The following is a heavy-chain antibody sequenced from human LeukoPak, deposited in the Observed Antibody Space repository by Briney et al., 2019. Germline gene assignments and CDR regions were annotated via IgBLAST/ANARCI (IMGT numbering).Heavy chain of an antibody. CDR3: ARDLRGGLGATPQFDY. CDR1: GGSISSSSYY. CDR2: IYYSGST. V-gene: IGHV4-39*07. D-gene: IGHD1-26*01. J-gene: IGHJ4*02. Sequence: PSETLSLTCTVSGGSISSSSYYWGWIRQPPGKGLEWIGSIYYSGSTYYNPSLKSRVTISVDTSKNQFSLKLSSVTAADTAVYYCARDLRGGLGATPQFDYWGQGTLVTVSS.